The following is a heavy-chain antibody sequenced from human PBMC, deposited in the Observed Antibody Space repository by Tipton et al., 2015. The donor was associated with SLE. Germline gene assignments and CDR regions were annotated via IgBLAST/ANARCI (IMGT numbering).Heavy chain of an antibody. CDR2: IYYSGST. CDR3: ARSKEGQLVWY. J-gene: IGHJ4*02. Sequence: TLSLTCTVSGGSISSSSYYWGWIRQPPGKGLGWIGSIYYSGSTYYNPSLKSRVTISVDTSKNQFSLKLSSVTAADTAVYYCARSKEGQLVWYWGQGTLVTVSS. D-gene: IGHD6-6*01. V-gene: IGHV4-39*07. CDR1: GGSISSSSYY.